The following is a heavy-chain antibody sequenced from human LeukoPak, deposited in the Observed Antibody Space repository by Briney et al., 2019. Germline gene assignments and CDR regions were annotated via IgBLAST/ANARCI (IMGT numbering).Heavy chain of an antibody. V-gene: IGHV3-48*03. CDR3: ARDSGGDLLDY. Sequence: PGGSLRLSCAGSGFLFSSYEMNWLRQAPGKGLEWVSHIDSSGITIYYGDSVKGRFTISRDNAKNSIYLQMDSLRVEDTAIYYCARDSGGDLLDYWGQGAPVTVSS. J-gene: IGHJ4*02. CDR2: IDSSGITI. CDR1: GFLFSSYE. D-gene: IGHD4-17*01.